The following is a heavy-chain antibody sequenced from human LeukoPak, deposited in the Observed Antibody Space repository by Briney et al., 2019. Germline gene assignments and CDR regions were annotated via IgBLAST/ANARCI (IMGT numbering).Heavy chain of an antibody. V-gene: IGHV1-46*01. J-gene: IGHJ4*02. CDR2: INPSGGST. CDR1: GYTFTSYY. D-gene: IGHD2-21*02. Sequence: ASVKVSCEASGYTFTSYYMHWVRQAPGQGLEWMGIINPSGGSTSYAQKFQGRVTMTRDTSTSTVYMELSSLRSEDTAVYYCARDPPSLAYCGGDCGGSFDYWGQGTLVTVSS. CDR3: ARDPPSLAYCGGDCGGSFDY.